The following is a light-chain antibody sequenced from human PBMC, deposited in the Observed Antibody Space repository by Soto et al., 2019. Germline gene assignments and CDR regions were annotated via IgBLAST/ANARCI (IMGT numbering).Light chain of an antibody. Sequence: EIVMTQSPATLSVSPGERGTLSCRASQSVSSNLAWYQQNPGQAPRLLIYGASTRATGIPARFSGSRSGTEFTLTITSLQSEDFAVYYCQQYNSWPWTFGQGTKVEIK. V-gene: IGKV3-15*01. J-gene: IGKJ1*01. CDR3: QQYNSWPWT. CDR2: GAS. CDR1: QSVSSN.